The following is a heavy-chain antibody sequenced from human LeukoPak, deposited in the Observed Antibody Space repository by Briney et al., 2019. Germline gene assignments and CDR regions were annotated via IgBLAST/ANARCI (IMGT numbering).Heavy chain of an antibody. CDR3: ARGGGYDYVWGSYQLDY. Sequence: GGSLRLPCAASGFTFSSYEMNWVRQAPGKGLEWVSYISSSGSTIYYADSVKGRFTISRDNSKNTLYLQMNSLRAEDTAVYYCARGGGYDYVWGSYQLDYWGQGTLVTVSS. V-gene: IGHV3-48*03. J-gene: IGHJ4*02. CDR2: ISSSGSTI. D-gene: IGHD3-16*01. CDR1: GFTFSSYE.